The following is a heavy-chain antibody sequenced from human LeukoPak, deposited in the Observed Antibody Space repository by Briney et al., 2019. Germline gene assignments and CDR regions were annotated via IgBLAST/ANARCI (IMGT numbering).Heavy chain of an antibody. CDR2: IKQDGSEK. J-gene: IGHJ5*02. CDR3: ARDRVGDYYGSGSPNWFDP. D-gene: IGHD3-10*01. V-gene: IGHV3-7*01. CDR1: GFTFSSYW. Sequence: GGSLRLSCAASGFTFSSYWMSWVRQAPGKGLEWVANIKQDGSEKYYVDSVKGRFTISGDNAKNSLYLQMNSLRAEDTAVYYCARDRVGDYYGSGSPNWFDPWGQGTLVTVSS.